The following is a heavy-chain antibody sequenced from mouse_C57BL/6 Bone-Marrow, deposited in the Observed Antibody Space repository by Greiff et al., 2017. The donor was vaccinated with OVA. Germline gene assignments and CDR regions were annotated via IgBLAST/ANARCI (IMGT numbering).Heavy chain of an antibody. J-gene: IGHJ2*01. Sequence: VKLQESGAELARPGASVKLSCKASGYTFTSYGISWVKQRTGQGLEWIGEIYPRSGNTYYNEKFKGKATLTADKSSSTAYMELRSLTSEDSAVYFCAREILYYYGSSRGYYFDYWGQGTTLTVSS. V-gene: IGHV1-81*01. D-gene: IGHD1-1*01. CDR1: GYTFTSYG. CDR2: IYPRSGNT. CDR3: AREILYYYGSSRGYYFDY.